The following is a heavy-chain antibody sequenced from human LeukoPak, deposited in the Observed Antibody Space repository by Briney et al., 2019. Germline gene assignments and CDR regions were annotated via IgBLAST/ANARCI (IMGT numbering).Heavy chain of an antibody. CDR1: GGSFSGYY. J-gene: IGHJ5*02. CDR2: INHSGST. V-gene: IGHV4-34*01. D-gene: IGHD2-2*02. CDR3: ARRAVTVRRCSSTSCYRAGWFDP. Sequence: SETLSLTCAVYGGSFSGYYWSWIRQPPGKGLEWIGEINHSGSTNYNPSLKSRVTISVDTSKNQFSLKLSSVTAADTAVYYCARRAVTVRRCSSTSCYRAGWFDPWGQGTLVTVSS.